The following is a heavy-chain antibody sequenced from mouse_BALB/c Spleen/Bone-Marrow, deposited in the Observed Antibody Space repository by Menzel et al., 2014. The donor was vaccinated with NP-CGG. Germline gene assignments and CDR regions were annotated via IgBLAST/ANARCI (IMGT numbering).Heavy chain of an antibody. CDR3: ASRYDTMDY. J-gene: IGHJ4*01. V-gene: IGHV1-9*01. CDR1: GYTFSSYW. CDR2: ILPGSGSI. Sequence: QVQLQQSGAELMKPGASVKISCKATGYTFSSYWIEWVKQRPGHGLEWIGEILPGSGSIKYNEKFKGMATFTADTSSNTAYMQLSSLTSEDSAVYYCASRYDTMDYWGQGTSVTVSS.